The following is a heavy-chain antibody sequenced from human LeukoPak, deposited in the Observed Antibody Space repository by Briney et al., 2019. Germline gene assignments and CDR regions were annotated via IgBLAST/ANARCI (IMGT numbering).Heavy chain of an antibody. CDR3: ARGDSYGYGY. D-gene: IGHD5-18*01. CDR1: GGTFSSYA. V-gene: IGHV1-69*05. J-gene: IGHJ4*02. Sequence: GASVKVSCKASGGTFSSYAISWVRQAPGQGLEWMGGIIPIFGTANYAQKFQGRVTITTDESTSTAYMELSSLRSEDTAVYCCARGDSYGYGYWGQGTLVTVSS. CDR2: IIPIFGTA.